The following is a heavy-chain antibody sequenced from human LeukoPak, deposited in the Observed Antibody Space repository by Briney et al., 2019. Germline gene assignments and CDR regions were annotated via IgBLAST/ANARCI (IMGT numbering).Heavy chain of an antibody. V-gene: IGHV1-69*06. Sequence: GASVKVPCKASGGTFSSYAISWVRQAPGQGLEWMGRIIPIFGTANYAQKFQGRVTITADKSTSTAYMELSSLRSEDTAVYYCVNGGRDWFDPWGQGTVLTVSS. CDR2: IIPIFGTA. J-gene: IGHJ5*02. CDR1: GGTFSSYA. D-gene: IGHD3-16*01. CDR3: VNGGRDWFDP.